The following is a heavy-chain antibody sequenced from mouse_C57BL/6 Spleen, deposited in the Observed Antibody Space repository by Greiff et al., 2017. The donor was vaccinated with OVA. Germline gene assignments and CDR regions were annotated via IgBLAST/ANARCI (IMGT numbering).Heavy chain of an antibody. CDR2: ILPGSGCT. Sequence: QVQLQQSGAELMKPGASVKLSCKASGYTFTGYWIAWVKQRPGHGLEWIGEILPGSGCTNYNEKFKGKATFTADTSSNTAYMQLISLTTENSADDYCETGDCGNYYAMDYWGQGTTVTVSS. D-gene: IGHD2-1*01. J-gene: IGHJ4*01. V-gene: IGHV1-9*01. CDR3: ETGDCGNYYAMDY. CDR1: GYTFTGYW.